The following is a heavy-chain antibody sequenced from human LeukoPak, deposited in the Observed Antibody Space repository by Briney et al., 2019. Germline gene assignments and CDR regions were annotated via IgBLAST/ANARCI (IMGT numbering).Heavy chain of an antibody. CDR1: GFTFGSYS. CDR3: ARDSSHYLGSSDY. Sequence: GGSLRLSCAASGFTFGSYSMNWVRQAPGKGLEWVSSISSRSSYIYYADAMKGRFTISRDNAKNTLNLQMNSLRAEDTAIYYCARDSSHYLGSSDYWGQGTLVTVSS. V-gene: IGHV3-21*04. J-gene: IGHJ4*02. D-gene: IGHD6-6*01. CDR2: ISSRSSYI.